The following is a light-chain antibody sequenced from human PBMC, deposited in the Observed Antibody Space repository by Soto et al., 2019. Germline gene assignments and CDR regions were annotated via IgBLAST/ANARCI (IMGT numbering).Light chain of an antibody. CDR2: GTS. J-gene: IGKJ1*01. Sequence: EIVMTQSPATLSLSPGERATLSCRASQSVTSNLAWYQQKDGQAPRLXIYGTSTRATGIPARFSGSGSGTDFTLTISSLQPEDFETYYCLQHNSYPRTFGQGTKVDVK. CDR3: LQHNSYPRT. V-gene: IGKV3-15*01. CDR1: QSVTSN.